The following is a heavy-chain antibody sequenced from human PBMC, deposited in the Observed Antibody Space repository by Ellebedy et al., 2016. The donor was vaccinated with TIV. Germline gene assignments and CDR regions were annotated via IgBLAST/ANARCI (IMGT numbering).Heavy chain of an antibody. J-gene: IGHJ6*02. CDR3: AREAIRGLGDYGMDV. D-gene: IGHD3-10*01. CDR2: INPNSGGT. V-gene: IGHV1-2*02. CDR1: GYTFTGYY. Sequence: AASVKVSCKASGYTFTGYYMHWVRQAPGQGLEWTGWINPNSGGTNYAQKFQGRVTMTRDTSISTAYMELSRLRSDDTAVYYCAREAIRGLGDYGMDVWGQGTTVTVSS.